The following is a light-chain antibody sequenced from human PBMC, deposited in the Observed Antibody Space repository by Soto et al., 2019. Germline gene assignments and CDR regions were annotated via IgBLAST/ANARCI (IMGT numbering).Light chain of an antibody. CDR1: QSLTAN. J-gene: IGKJ4*01. Sequence: EIVLTQSPGTLSLSPGERATLSCRASQSLTANLAWYQQKPGQAPRPLIYGASTRAAGIPARFSGSGSGTDFTLTISRLEPEDVAVYFCQQYGSSPLTFGGGTKVEIK. V-gene: IGKV3-20*01. CDR2: GAS. CDR3: QQYGSSPLT.